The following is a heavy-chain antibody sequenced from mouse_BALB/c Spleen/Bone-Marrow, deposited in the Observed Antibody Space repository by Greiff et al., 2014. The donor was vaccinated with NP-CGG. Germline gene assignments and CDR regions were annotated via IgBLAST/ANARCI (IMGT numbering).Heavy chain of an antibody. D-gene: IGHD4-1*01. V-gene: IGHV14-3*02. J-gene: IGHJ1*01. Sequence: EVQLQQSGAELVKPGAPVKLSCTASGFNIKDTYMHWVKQRPEQGLEWIGRIDPANGNTKYDPKFQGKATITADTSSNTAYLQLSSLTSEDTAVYYCARWGKLGRGYFDVWGAGTTVTVSS. CDR1: GFNIKDTY. CDR3: ARWGKLGRGYFDV. CDR2: IDPANGNT.